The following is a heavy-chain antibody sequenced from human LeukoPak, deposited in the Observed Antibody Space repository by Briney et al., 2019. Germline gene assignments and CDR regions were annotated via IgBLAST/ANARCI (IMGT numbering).Heavy chain of an antibody. J-gene: IGHJ4*02. D-gene: IGHD2-15*01. CDR2: ILSARTTD. CDR1: AFPSTVTFNSSG. Sequence: GGSLRLSCAASAFPSTVTFNSSGVNWVRQAPGRGLEWVALILSARTTDYYTDSVKGRFTVSRDDSKNTVYLQLSSLRPGDTAVYYCVKDAPLLQSNWGQGSQVTVSS. CDR3: VKDAPLLQSN. V-gene: IGHV3-30*02.